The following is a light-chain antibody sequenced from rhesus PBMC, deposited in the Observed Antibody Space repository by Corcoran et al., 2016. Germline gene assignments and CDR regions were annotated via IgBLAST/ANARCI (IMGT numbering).Light chain of an antibody. J-gene: IGLJ1*01. Sequence: SYDVTQPRSVSVSPGQTASITCGAAKIGSKNVHWYQPRPAQAPVLVIYFHDARPSGIPERFSGSNAGNTATLTISVVEAGDETDYYTQLWDSTSDHYIFGGGTRLTVL. V-gene: IGLV3-36*02. CDR1: KIGSKN. CDR2: FHD. CDR3: QLWDSTSDHYI.